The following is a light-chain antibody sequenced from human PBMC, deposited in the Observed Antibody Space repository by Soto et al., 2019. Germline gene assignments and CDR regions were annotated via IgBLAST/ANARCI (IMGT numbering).Light chain of an antibody. CDR2: GAS. J-gene: IGKJ1*01. Sequence: EIVLTQSPGTLSLSPGERATLSCRASQSVSNNYLACYQQKPGQAPRLLIYGASNRATGIPDRFSGSGSGTDFTLTISSLEPEDFAVYYCQQRDIWPWTFGQGTKVDI. CDR1: QSVSNNY. CDR3: QQRDIWPWT. V-gene: IGKV3D-20*02.